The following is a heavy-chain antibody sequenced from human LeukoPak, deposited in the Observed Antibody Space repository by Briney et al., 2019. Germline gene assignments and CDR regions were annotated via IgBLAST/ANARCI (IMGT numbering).Heavy chain of an antibody. D-gene: IGHD3-3*01. V-gene: IGHV3-74*01. CDR1: GFIFSTSW. CDR3: ARDDPAFGVVSDY. Sequence: PGGSLRLSCAASGFIFSTSWMYWVRQAPGKGLVWVSRIGPDGTDTRYADPVKGRFTISRDNAKNSLHLQMNSLRVEDTAVYYCARDDPAFGVVSDYWGQGTLVTVSS. J-gene: IGHJ4*02. CDR2: IGPDGTDT.